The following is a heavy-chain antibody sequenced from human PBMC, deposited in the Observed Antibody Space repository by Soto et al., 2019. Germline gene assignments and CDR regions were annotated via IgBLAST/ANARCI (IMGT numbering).Heavy chain of an antibody. CDR3: AINHEDYYGMDV. CDR1: GFTFSSYS. CDR2: ISSSSSYI. V-gene: IGHV3-21*01. J-gene: IGHJ6*02. Sequence: EVQLVESGGGLVKPGGSLRLSCAASGFTFSSYSMNWVRQAPGKGLEWVSSISSSSSYIYYADSVKGRFTISRDNAKNSLYLQMNSLRAEDTAVYYCAINHEDYYGMDVWGQGTTVTVSS.